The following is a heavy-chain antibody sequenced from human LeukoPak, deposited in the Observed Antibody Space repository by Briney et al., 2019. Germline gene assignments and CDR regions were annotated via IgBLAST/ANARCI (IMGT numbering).Heavy chain of an antibody. CDR3: ARGWGRSWDENWFDA. CDR2: ISGSSSYI. J-gene: IGHJ5*02. CDR1: GFTFSAFS. V-gene: IGHV3-21*01. D-gene: IGHD3-16*01. Sequence: GSLRLSCAASGFTFSAFSMNWVRQAPGKGLEWVSSISGSSSYIYYADSVKGRFTISRDNAKNLVYLQMNSLRAEDTAVYYCARGWGRSWDENWFDAWGQGIRVTASS.